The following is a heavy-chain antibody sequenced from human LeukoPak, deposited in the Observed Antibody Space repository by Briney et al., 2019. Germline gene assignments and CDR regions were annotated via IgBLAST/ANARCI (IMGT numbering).Heavy chain of an antibody. J-gene: IGHJ4*02. Sequence: SETLSLTRTVSGGSISTYYWSWIRQPPGKGLEWIGYIYYRGSTNYNPSLQSRVTISVDTSKNQFSLRLSSVTAADTAVYYCARGVGGARVRGVIITGLDSWGQGAQVTVSS. CDR3: ARGVGGARVRGVIITGLDS. CDR2: IYYRGST. V-gene: IGHV4-59*01. D-gene: IGHD3-10*01. CDR1: GGSISTYY.